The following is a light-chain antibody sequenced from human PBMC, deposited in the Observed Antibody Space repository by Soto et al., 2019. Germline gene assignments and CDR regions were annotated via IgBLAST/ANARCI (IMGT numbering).Light chain of an antibody. CDR2: DVS. V-gene: IGLV2-14*01. Sequence: QSVLTQPASGSGSPGQSITISCTGTSSDVGSYNYVSWYQQHPGKAPKLMIYDVSNRPSGVSNRFSGSKSGNTASLTISGLQAEDEADYYCSSYTGSSTLSVFGTGTKLTVL. J-gene: IGLJ1*01. CDR3: SSYTGSSTLSV. CDR1: SSDVGSYNY.